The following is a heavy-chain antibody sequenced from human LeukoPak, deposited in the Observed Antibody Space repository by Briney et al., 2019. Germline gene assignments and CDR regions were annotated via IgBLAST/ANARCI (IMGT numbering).Heavy chain of an antibody. CDR2: ISWNSGSI. CDR1: GFTFDDYA. J-gene: IGHJ5*02. V-gene: IGHV3-9*01. CDR3: ARGEYQLLYPIWFDP. Sequence: PGGSLRLSCAASGFTFDDYAMHWVRQAPGKGLEWVSGISWNSGSIGYADSVKGRFTISRDNAKNSLYLQMNSLRAEDTALYYCARGEYQLLYPIWFDPWGQGTLVTVSS. D-gene: IGHD2-2*02.